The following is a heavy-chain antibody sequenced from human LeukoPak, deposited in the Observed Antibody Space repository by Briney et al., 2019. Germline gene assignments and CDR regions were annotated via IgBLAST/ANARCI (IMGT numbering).Heavy chain of an antibody. Sequence: GSSVKVSCKASGGTFSSYAISWVRQAPGQGLEWMGGIIPIFGTANYAQKFQGRVTITADESTSTAYMELSSLRAEDTAVYYCARDLKYSERFGEFGWFDPWGQGTLVTVSS. CDR1: GGTFSSYA. V-gene: IGHV1-69*01. CDR2: IIPIFGTA. CDR3: ARDLKYSERFGEFGWFDP. J-gene: IGHJ5*02. D-gene: IGHD3-10*01.